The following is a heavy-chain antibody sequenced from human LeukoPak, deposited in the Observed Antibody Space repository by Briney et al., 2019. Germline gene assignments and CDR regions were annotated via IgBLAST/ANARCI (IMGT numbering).Heavy chain of an antibody. Sequence: PSQTLSLTCAVSGGSISSGGYSWSWIRQPPGKGLEWIGYIYHSGSTYYNPSLKSRVTISVDRSKNQFSLKLSSVTAADTAVYYCARGYSNYFMDVWGQGTTVTVSS. CDR3: ARGYSNYFMDV. CDR1: GGSISSGGYS. V-gene: IGHV4-30-2*01. CDR2: IYHSGST. D-gene: IGHD4-11*01. J-gene: IGHJ6*02.